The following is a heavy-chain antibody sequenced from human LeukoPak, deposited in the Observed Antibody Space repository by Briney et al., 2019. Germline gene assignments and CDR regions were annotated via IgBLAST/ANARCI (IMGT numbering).Heavy chain of an antibody. D-gene: IGHD3-3*01. CDR3: AKGEVYDFWSGYSVPLDY. Sequence: GGSLRLSCAASGFTFSSYAMSWVRQAPGKGLEWVSSMTSSSDYMSYADSVKGRFTISRDNSKNTLYLQMNSLRAEDTAVYYCAKGEVYDFWSGYSVPLDYWGQGTLVTVSS. CDR1: GFTFSSYA. V-gene: IGHV3-23*01. CDR2: MTSSSDYM. J-gene: IGHJ4*02.